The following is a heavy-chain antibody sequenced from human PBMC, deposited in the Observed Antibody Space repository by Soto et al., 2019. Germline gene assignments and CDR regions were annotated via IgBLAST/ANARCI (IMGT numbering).Heavy chain of an antibody. CDR1: GGTFSNYA. V-gene: IGHV1-69*01. J-gene: IGHJ6*02. D-gene: IGHD1-20*01. Sequence: QVQLVQSGAEVKKPGSSVKVSCKASGGTFSNYAISWVRQAPGQGLEWMGGIIAIFGTANYAQRFQGRVTITADELTSTAYMELSSLRSEDTAVYYCAIPLNATITGRRLYYSGMDVWGQGTTVTVSS. CDR2: IIAIFGTA. CDR3: AIPLNATITGRRLYYSGMDV.